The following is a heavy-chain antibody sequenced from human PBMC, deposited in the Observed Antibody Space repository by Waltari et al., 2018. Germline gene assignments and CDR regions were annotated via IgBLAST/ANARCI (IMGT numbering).Heavy chain of an antibody. CDR2: IGGSGGST. D-gene: IGHD3-10*01. CDR1: GFTFSSYA. Sequence: EVQLLESGGGLVQPGGSLRLSCAASGFTFSSYAMSWVRQAPGKGLEWVSAIGGSGGSTYDADSVKGRFTISRDNSKNTLYLQMHSLRAEDTAVYYCAKAVTMVRGVISPLDYWGQGTLVTVSS. J-gene: IGHJ4*02. CDR3: AKAVTMVRGVISPLDY. V-gene: IGHV3-23*01.